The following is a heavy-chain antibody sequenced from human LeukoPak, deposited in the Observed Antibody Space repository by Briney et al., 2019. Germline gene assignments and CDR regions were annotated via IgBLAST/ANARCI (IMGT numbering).Heavy chain of an antibody. CDR2: TNSDGSIT. CDR1: GFTFSSSW. D-gene: IGHD2-21*02. Sequence: PGGSLRLSCAASGFTFSSSWMHWVRQAPGKGLVWVSRTNSDGSITSHADSVKGRFTISRDNAKNTVYLQMNSLRAEDTAVYYCARGVGGDRDYWGQGTLVTVSS. V-gene: IGHV3-74*01. J-gene: IGHJ4*02. CDR3: ARGVGGDRDY.